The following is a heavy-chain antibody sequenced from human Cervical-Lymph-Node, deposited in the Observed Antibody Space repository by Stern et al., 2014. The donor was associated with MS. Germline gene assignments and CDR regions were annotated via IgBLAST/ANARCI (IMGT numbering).Heavy chain of an antibody. J-gene: IGHJ4*02. CDR3: ARAKGSSSSYYFDY. CDR2: INAGNGNT. D-gene: IGHD6-6*01. CDR1: GYTFTSYA. Sequence: VQLVQSGAEVKKPGASVKVSCKASGYTFTSYAMHWVRQAPGQRLEWMGWINAGNGNTKYSQKFQGRVTITRDTSASTAYMELSSLRSEDTAVYYCARAKGSSSSYYFDYWGQGTLVTVSS. V-gene: IGHV1-3*01.